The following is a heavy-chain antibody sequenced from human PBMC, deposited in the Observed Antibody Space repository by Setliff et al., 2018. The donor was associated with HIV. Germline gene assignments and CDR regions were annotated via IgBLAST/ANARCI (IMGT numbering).Heavy chain of an antibody. V-gene: IGHV5-51*01. CDR3: ARELNWGYYDFWSGYSGGGALDI. CDR2: IYPGDSDT. J-gene: IGHJ3*02. Sequence: GESLKISCKGSGYSFTSYWIGWVRQVPGKGLEWMGIIYPGDSDTKYSPSFQGQVTISADKSISTAYLQWSSLKASDTAMYYCARELNWGYYDFWSGYSGGGALDIWGQGTMVTVSS. D-gene: IGHD3-3*01. CDR1: GYSFTSYW.